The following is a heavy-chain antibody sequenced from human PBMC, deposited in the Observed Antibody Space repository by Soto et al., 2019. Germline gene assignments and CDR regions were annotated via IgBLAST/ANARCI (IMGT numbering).Heavy chain of an antibody. J-gene: IGHJ6*02. CDR1: GDTITSYG. V-gene: IGHV1-18*01. CDR3: ARYYDYSGGTSGGMDV. D-gene: IGHD3-22*01. Sequence: ASVKASCKASGDTITSYGISWVRQAPEQGLEWMGWISAYNGNTNYAQKLQGRVTMTTDTSTSTAYMELRSLRTEDTAVYYCARYYDYSGGTSGGMDVWGQGTTVTVSS. CDR2: ISAYNGNT.